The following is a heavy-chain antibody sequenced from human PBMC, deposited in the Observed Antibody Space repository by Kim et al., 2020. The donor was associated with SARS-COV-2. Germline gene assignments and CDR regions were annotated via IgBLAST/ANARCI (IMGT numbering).Heavy chain of an antibody. Sequence: SETLSLTCTVSGGSVSSGSYYWSWIRQPPGKGLEWIGYIYYSGSTNYNPSLKSRVTISVDTSKNQFSLKLSSVTAADTAVYYCARDLVDFWTEVPNDIWGQGTMVTVSS. D-gene: IGHD3-3*01. V-gene: IGHV4-61*01. CDR3: ARDLVDFWTEVPNDI. CDR2: IYYSGST. J-gene: IGHJ3*02. CDR1: GGSVSSGSYY.